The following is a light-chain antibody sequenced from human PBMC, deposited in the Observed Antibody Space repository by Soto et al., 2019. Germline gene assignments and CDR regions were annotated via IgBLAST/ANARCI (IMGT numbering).Light chain of an antibody. J-gene: IGKJ5*01. V-gene: IGKV3-20*01. CDR1: QSVSSSY. Sequence: EIVLTQSPGTLSLSPGEGATLSCRASQSVSSSYIAWYQQRPGQTPSLLIYGASTRATGIPDRFSGSGSGTHFTLTITRLEPEDSAVYFCQQYTGPPTTFGQGTRLEI. CDR3: QQYTGPPTT. CDR2: GAS.